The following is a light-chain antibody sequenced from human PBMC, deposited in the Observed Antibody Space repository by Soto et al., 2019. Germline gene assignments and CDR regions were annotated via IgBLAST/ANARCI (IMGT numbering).Light chain of an antibody. CDR3: QQSYSTPQT. Sequence: IQTTHSPSSLSASVGDMVAITCRASQRISSYLNWYQQKPGKASKLLIYAASSLQSGVPSRFRGSGSGTDFTLTISSLQPEDFATYYCQQSYSTPQTFGQGTKVDIK. CDR1: QRISSY. V-gene: IGKV1-39*01. CDR2: AAS. J-gene: IGKJ1*01.